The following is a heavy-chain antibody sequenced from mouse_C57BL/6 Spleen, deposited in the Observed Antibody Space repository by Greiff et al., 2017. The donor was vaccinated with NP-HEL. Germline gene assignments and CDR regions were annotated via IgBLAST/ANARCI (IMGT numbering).Heavy chain of an antibody. J-gene: IGHJ3*01. CDR2: IDPENGDT. Sequence: EVQLQQSGAELVRPGASVKLSCTASGFNIKDDYMHWVKQRPEQGLEWIGWIDPENGDTAYASKFQGKATITADTSSNTAYLQLSSLTSEDTAVYYCTTDYGSGRNLAYWGQGTLVTVSA. CDR1: GFNIKDDY. V-gene: IGHV14-4*01. CDR3: TTDYGSGRNLAY. D-gene: IGHD1-1*01.